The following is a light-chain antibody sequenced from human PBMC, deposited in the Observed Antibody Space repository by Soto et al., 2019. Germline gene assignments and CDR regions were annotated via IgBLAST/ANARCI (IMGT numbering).Light chain of an antibody. V-gene: IGKV3-15*01. CDR3: QQYNNWPWT. J-gene: IGKJ1*01. CDR1: QSVSSD. CDR2: GAS. Sequence: EKVMTQSPATLSVSPGERATLSCRASQSVSSDLAWYQQKPGQAPRLLIYGASTRATGIPARFSGSGSGTEFTLFISSLQSEDFAVYFCQQYNNWPWTFGQGTKVEIK.